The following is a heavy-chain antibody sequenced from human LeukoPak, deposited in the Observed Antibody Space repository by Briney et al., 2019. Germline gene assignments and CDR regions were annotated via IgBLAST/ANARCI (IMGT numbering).Heavy chain of an antibody. Sequence: GGSLRLSCAASGFTVSSNYMSWVRQAPGKGLEWVSVIYSGGSTYYADSVKGRFTISRDNSKNTLYLQMNSLRAEDTAVYYCAREGASSLVRGVIGYWGPGTLVTVSS. J-gene: IGHJ4*02. V-gene: IGHV3-53*01. CDR1: GFTVSSNY. CDR3: AREGASSLVRGVIGY. D-gene: IGHD3-10*01. CDR2: IYSGGST.